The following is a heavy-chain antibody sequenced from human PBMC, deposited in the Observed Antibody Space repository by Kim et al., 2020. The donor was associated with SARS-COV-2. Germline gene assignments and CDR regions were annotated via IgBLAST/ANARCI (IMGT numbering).Heavy chain of an antibody. CDR3: ASAQELLWAFDY. V-gene: IGHV3-21*01. Sequence: GGSLRLSCAASGFTFSNYNMNWVRQAPGKGLEWVSSISSSGRDIYYADSVKGRFTISRDNAKNSLYLQMNSLRAEDTAVYYCASAQELLWAFDYWGQGTL. CDR1: GFTFSNYN. J-gene: IGHJ4*02. D-gene: IGHD6-13*01. CDR2: ISSSGRDI.